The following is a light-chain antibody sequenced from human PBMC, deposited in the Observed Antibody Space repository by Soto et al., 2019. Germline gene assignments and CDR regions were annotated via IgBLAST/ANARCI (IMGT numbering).Light chain of an antibody. Sequence: DIQMTQSPSSLSASVGDRVTITCRASQSISSYLNWYQQKPGKAPKLLIYAASSLQSGVPSRFTGTGSGTDFTLTISSLQPEDFATYYCQQSYRTPLTFGQGTTLQIK. CDR1: QSISSY. V-gene: IGKV1-39*01. J-gene: IGKJ2*01. CDR3: QQSYRTPLT. CDR2: AAS.